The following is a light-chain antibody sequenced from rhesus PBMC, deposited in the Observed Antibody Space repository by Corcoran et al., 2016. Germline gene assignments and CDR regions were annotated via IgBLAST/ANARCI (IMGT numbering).Light chain of an antibody. CDR1: QGISRY. CDR2: AAS. Sequence: DIQMTQSPSSLSASVGDTVTITCRASQGISRYLNWFQQKPGKAPKLLIYAASSLESGVPSRFSGSGAGTDFTLTISSLQPADFAAYYCLQHNSYPLTFGEGTKVEIK. CDR3: LQHNSYPLT. V-gene: IGKV1-28*01. J-gene: IGKJ4*01.